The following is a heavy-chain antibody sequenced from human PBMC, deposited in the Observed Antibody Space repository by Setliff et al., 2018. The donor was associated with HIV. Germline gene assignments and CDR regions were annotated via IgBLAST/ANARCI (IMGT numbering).Heavy chain of an antibody. Sequence: SETLSLTCTVSGVSITYNYWTWIRQPPGKGPEWIGYIHYSGSSDYSPSLKGRVTISVDTSKNQFSLNLSSVTAADTAVYYCARDHCIKGVCHMSYFDYWGQGMLVTVSS. D-gene: IGHD2-8*01. V-gene: IGHV4-59*01. CDR1: GVSITYNY. J-gene: IGHJ4*02. CDR3: ARDHCIKGVCHMSYFDY. CDR2: IHYSGSS.